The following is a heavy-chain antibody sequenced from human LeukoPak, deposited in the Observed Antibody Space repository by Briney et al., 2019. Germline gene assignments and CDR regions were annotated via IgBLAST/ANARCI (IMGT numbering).Heavy chain of an antibody. CDR2: VYYAGTS. Sequence: SETLSLTCTVSGGSINSHSYYWGWIRQPPGKGLEWIGSVYYAGTSYSNPSLKSRAAVFVDTSRDQFSLDLSFVTAADTALYYCVRHISTNTGYFDSCGQGTLVSVSS. D-gene: IGHD5-24*01. CDR3: VRHISTNTGYFDS. CDR1: GGSINSHSYY. V-gene: IGHV4-39*01. J-gene: IGHJ4*02.